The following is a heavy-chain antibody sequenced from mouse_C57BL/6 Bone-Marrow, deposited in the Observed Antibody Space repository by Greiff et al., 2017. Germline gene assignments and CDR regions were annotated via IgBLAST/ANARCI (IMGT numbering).Heavy chain of an antibody. CDR2: ISSGGDYI. D-gene: IGHD1-1*01. J-gene: IGHJ2*01. Sequence: EVQGVESGEGLVKPGGSLKLSCAASGFTFSSYAMSWVRQTPEKRLEWVAYISSGGDYIYYADTVKGRFTISRDNARNTLYLQMSSLKSEDTAMYYCTRGFITTESTFDYWGQGTTLTVSS. V-gene: IGHV5-9-1*02. CDR3: TRGFITTESTFDY. CDR1: GFTFSSYA.